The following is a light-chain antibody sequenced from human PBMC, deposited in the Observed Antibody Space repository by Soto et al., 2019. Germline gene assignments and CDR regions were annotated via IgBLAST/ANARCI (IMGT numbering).Light chain of an antibody. CDR2: DVS. CDR3: SSSTSNSISYVV. V-gene: IGLV2-14*01. CDR1: SSDVGGYNY. J-gene: IGLJ2*01. Sequence: QSVLTQPASVSGSPGQSITISCTGTSSDVGGYNYVSWYQQHPGKAPKLMIYDVSNRPSGVSNRFSGSKSGNTASLTISGLQAEDDSDYYCSSSTSNSISYVVFGGGTHLHVL.